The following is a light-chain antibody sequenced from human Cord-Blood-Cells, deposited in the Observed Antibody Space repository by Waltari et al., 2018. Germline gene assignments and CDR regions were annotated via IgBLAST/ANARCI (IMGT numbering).Light chain of an antibody. J-gene: IGLJ3*02. Sequence: SITISCTGTSSDVGSYNLVSWYQQHPGKAPKLMIYEGSKRPSGVSNRFSGSKSGNTASLTISGLQAEDEADYYCCSYAGSSTFWVFGGGTKLTVL. CDR2: EGS. CDR1: SSDVGSYNL. CDR3: CSYAGSSTFWV. V-gene: IGLV2-23*01.